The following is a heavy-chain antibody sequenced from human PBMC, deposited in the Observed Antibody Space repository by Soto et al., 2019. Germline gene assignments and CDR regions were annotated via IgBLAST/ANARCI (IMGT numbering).Heavy chain of an antibody. CDR2: INPGTDNT. CDR3: ATAPYCSGGSCYWFDP. Sequence: ASVKVSCKTSGYTFINYAIHWVRQAPGQRLEWMGWINPGTDNTKYSQKFQGRVTMTKDTSTDTAYMELSGLRSEDTAVYYCATAPYCSGGSCYWFDPWGQGTLVTVSS. D-gene: IGHD2-15*01. J-gene: IGHJ5*02. CDR1: GYTFINYA. V-gene: IGHV1-3*01.